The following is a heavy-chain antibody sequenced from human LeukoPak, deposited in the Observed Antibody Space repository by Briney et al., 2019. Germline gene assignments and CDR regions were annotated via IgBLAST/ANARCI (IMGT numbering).Heavy chain of an antibody. V-gene: IGHV1-8*01. CDR3: AVRGVTLSDY. D-gene: IGHD3-10*01. CDR1: GYTFTSCD. Sequence: GASVKVYCKASGYTFTSCDINWVRQATGQGLGWMGWMNPNSGNTGYAQKFQGRVTMTRNTSISTAYMEPSSVRSEDTAVYYCAVRGVTLSDYWGQGTLVTVSS. J-gene: IGHJ4*02. CDR2: MNPNSGNT.